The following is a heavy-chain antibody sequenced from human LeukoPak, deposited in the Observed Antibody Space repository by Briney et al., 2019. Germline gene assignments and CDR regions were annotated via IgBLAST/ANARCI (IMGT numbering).Heavy chain of an antibody. CDR3: ARDQLRGTWYFDP. V-gene: IGHV3-30*02. CDR1: GFTFSSYG. D-gene: IGHD1-26*01. CDR2: IRYDGSNK. Sequence: GGSLRLSCAASGFTFSSYGMHWVCQAPDKGLEWVAFIRYDGSNKYYADSVKGRFTISRDNSKNTLYLQMNSLRAEDTAVYYCARDQLRGTWYFDPWGRGTLVTVSS. J-gene: IGHJ2*01.